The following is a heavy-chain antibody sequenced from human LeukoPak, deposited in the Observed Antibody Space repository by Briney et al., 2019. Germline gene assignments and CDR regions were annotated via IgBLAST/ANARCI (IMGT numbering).Heavy chain of an antibody. V-gene: IGHV1-18*01. Sequence: GASVKVSCKASGYTFTSYGISWVRQAPGQGLEWMGWISAYNGNTNYAQKLQGRVTMTTDTSTSTAYMELRSLRSDDTAVYYCARDSPHRKYSSSFGPPSQNWFDPWGQGTLVTVSS. CDR3: ARDSPHRKYSSSFGPPSQNWFDP. CDR2: ISAYNGNT. D-gene: IGHD6-6*01. CDR1: GYTFTSYG. J-gene: IGHJ5*02.